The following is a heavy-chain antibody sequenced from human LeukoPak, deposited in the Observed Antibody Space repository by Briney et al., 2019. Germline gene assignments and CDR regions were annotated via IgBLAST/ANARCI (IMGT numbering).Heavy chain of an antibody. CDR1: GYTFTGYY. CDR3: ARDSRVSGDY. V-gene: IGHV1-2*06. D-gene: IGHD2-2*01. J-gene: IGHJ4*02. Sequence: ASVKVSCKTSGYTFTGYYIHWVRQAPGQGLEWLGRIDPNSGGTSYAHNFQGRVTMTRDTSISTVYMDLSSLRSDDTAVYYCARDSRVSGDYWGQGTLVTVSS. CDR2: IDPNSGGT.